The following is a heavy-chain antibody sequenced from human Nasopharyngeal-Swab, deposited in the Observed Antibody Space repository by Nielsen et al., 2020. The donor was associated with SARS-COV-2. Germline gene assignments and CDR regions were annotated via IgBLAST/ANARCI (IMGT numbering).Heavy chain of an antibody. CDR1: GFASRNYW. J-gene: IGHJ3*02. CDR3: VRHGGWTFDI. Sequence: GGSLRLSCAASGFASRNYWMSWVRQAPGKGLEWVASIKGDGSEKYYVDSVEGRFTVSRDSANNSLCRQMNSLRAEDTAVFFCVRHGGWTFDIWGRGTLVTVSS. V-gene: IGHV3-7*05. D-gene: IGHD6-19*01. CDR2: IKGDGSEK.